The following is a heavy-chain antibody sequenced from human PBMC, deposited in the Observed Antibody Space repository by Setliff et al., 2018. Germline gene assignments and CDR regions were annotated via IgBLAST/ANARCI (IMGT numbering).Heavy chain of an antibody. CDR1: GYTFTSYG. D-gene: IGHD6-13*01. Sequence: ASVKVSCKASGYTFTSYGISWVRQAPGQGLEWMGWISAYNGNTNYAQKLQGRVTVTTDTSTSTAYMELRSLRSDDTAVYYCARGAYSSSWYVGGVYGYWGQGTLVTV. CDR2: ISAYNGNT. CDR3: ARGAYSSSWYVGGVYGY. J-gene: IGHJ4*02. V-gene: IGHV1-18*01.